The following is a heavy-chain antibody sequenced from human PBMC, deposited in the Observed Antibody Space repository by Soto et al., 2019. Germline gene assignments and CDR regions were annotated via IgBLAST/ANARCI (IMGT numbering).Heavy chain of an antibody. V-gene: IGHV1-46*03. CDR3: ARGVSISAAGCGPYY. CDR1: GYTFTTYF. D-gene: IGHD6-25*01. J-gene: IGHJ4*02. Sequence: QVQLVQSGTEVKRPGASVQVSCKASGYTFTTYFMHWVRQAPGQGLEWMGVINPSSGSTFYTQKFQGRFTVTRDTSTSTVYMELSSLRSEDTAIYSCARGVSISAAGCGPYYWGQGTLVTVSS. CDR2: INPSSGST.